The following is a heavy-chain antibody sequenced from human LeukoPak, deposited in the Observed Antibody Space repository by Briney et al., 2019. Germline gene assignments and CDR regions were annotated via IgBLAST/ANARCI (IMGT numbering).Heavy chain of an antibody. J-gene: IGHJ4*02. CDR1: GFTFSSYS. V-gene: IGHV3-21*01. Sequence: PGGSLRLPCAASGFTFSSYSMNWVRQAPGKGLEWVSSISSSSSYIYYADSVKGRFTISRDNAKNSLYLQMNSLRAEDTAVYYCARNSGSPTYYFDYWGQGTLVTVSS. D-gene: IGHD1-26*01. CDR3: ARNSGSPTYYFDY. CDR2: ISSSSSYI.